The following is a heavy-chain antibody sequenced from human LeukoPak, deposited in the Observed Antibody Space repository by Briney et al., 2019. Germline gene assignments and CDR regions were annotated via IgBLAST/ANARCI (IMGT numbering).Heavy chain of an antibody. V-gene: IGHV3-13*01. CDR1: GFTFSSYD. J-gene: IGHJ6*02. CDR2: IGTAGDT. D-gene: IGHD6-19*01. Sequence: GGSLRLSCSASGFTFSSYDMLWVRQATGKGLEWVSAIGTAGDTYYPGSVKGRVTISRENAKNSLYLQMNSLRAGDTAVYYCARGAVAGPCMDVWGQGTTVTVSS. CDR3: ARGAVAGPCMDV.